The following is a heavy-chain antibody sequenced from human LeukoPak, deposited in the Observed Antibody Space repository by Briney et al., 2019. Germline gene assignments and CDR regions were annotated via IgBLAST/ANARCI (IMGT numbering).Heavy chain of an antibody. CDR3: ARDQRIRSGSGWNY. Sequence: GASVKVSCKASGYTFTGYYMHWVRQAPGQGLEWMGWINPNSGGTNYAQKFQGRVTMTRDTSISTAYMELSRLRSDDTAVYYCARDQRIRSGSGWNYWGQGTLVTVSS. V-gene: IGHV1-2*02. D-gene: IGHD6-19*01. J-gene: IGHJ4*02. CDR1: GYTFTGYY. CDR2: INPNSGGT.